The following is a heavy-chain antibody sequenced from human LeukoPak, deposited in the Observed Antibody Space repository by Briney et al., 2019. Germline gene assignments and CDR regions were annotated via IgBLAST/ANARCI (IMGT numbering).Heavy chain of an antibody. D-gene: IGHD3-16*02. CDR2: IKQDGSEK. Sequence: GGSLRLSCAASGFTFSSYWMSWVRQAPGKGLEWVANIKQDGSEKYYVDSVKGRFTISRDNAKNSLNLQMNSLRAEDTAVYYCARDRGVDDYVWGSYRYPYYYYMDVWGKGTTVTVSS. V-gene: IGHV3-7*01. CDR3: ARDRGVDDYVWGSYRYPYYYYMDV. CDR1: GFTFSSYW. J-gene: IGHJ6*03.